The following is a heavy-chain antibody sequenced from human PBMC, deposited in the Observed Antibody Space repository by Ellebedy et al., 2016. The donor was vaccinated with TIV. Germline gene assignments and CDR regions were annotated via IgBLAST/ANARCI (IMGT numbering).Heavy chain of an antibody. CDR2: FGPSGAII. CDR3: AGGYDSHGFDI. J-gene: IGHJ3*02. CDR1: GFTFRDYY. D-gene: IGHD2-2*01. Sequence: GGSLRLSCAASGFTFRDYYMSWIRQAPGKGLEWVAYFGPSGAIIYNADSVKGQFTISRDNAKNSLYLQMSSLRVEDTAVYYCAGGYDSHGFDIWGQGTMVTVSS. V-gene: IGHV3-11*01.